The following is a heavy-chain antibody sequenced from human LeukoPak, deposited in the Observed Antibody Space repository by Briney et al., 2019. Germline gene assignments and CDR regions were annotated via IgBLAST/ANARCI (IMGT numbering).Heavy chain of an antibody. Sequence: SETLSLTCTVSGGSSSSSSYYWGWIRQPPGKGLEWIGSIYYSGSTYHNPSLKSRVTISVDTSKNQFSLKLSSVTAADTAVYYCARHDPSGTIRPNWFDPWGQGTLVTVSS. D-gene: IGHD1-7*01. CDR1: GGSSSSSSYY. J-gene: IGHJ5*02. CDR2: IYYSGST. CDR3: ARHDPSGTIRPNWFDP. V-gene: IGHV4-39*01.